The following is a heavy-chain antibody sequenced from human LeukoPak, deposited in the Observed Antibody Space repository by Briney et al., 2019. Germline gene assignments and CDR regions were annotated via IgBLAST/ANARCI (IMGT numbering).Heavy chain of an antibody. J-gene: IGHJ6*04. V-gene: IGHV4-34*01. CDR2: INHSGST. Sequence: PSETLSLTCAVYGGSFSGYYWNWIRQPPGKVLEWIGEINHSGSTNYNPSLKSRVTISVDTSKNQFSLKLNSVTAADTALYYCARVGCSSTSCRRGYYYGMDVWGKGTTVTVSS. CDR3: ARVGCSSTSCRRGYYYGMDV. D-gene: IGHD2-2*01. CDR1: GGSFSGYY.